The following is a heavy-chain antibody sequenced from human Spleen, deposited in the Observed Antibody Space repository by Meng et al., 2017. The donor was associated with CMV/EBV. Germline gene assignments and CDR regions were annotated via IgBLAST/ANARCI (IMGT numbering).Heavy chain of an antibody. D-gene: IGHD3-3*01. CDR3: ARSLPYYDFWSGPLGYFDY. V-gene: IGHV1-69*05. CDR2: IIPILGTA. Sequence: TFSSYASSWVRQAPGQGLEWMGGIIPILGTANYAQKFQGRVTITTDETTSTAYMELSSLRSEDTAVYYCARSLPYYDFWSGPLGYFDYWGQGTLVTVSS. CDR1: TFSSYA. J-gene: IGHJ4*02.